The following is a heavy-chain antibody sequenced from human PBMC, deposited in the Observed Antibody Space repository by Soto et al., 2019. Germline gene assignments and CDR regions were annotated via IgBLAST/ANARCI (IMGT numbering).Heavy chain of an antibody. CDR3: AKLGVKTNSVNIDAFDI. CDR1: GFPFSDNT. CDR2: IDRRDGRT. Sequence: EVQLLQSGGGLVQPGGSLRLSCAASGFPFSDNTMSWVRQAPGKGLEWVSTIDRRDGRTYYADSAKGRFTISRANSQNTVSLQMNTLRAEDTAIYYCAKLGVKTNSVNIDAFDIWGQGTMVTVSS. D-gene: IGHD3-10*01. J-gene: IGHJ3*02. V-gene: IGHV3-23*01.